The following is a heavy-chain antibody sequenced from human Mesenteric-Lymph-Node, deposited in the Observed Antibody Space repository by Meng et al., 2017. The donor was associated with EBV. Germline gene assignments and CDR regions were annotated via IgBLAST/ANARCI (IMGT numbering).Heavy chain of an antibody. CDR3: ARTGSSPNHTFNY. CDR2: IYYSGRT. V-gene: IGHV4-39*07. J-gene: IGHJ4*02. CDR1: GASISGSDYY. Sequence: LPLHESGPGLVKPSEPLSLTCTVSGASISGSDYYWGWIRQPPGKGLEWIASIYYSGRTYYNPSLKSRVTISVETSKNQFSLKLRSVTATDTAVYYCARTGSSPNHTFNYWGQGTLVTVSS. D-gene: IGHD1-14*01.